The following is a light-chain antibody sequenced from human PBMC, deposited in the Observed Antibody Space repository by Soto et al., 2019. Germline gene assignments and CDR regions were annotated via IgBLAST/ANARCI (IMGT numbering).Light chain of an antibody. J-gene: IGLJ1*01. CDR2: EVS. V-gene: IGLV2-8*01. CDR3: NSYTSSSTHV. Sequence: QSVLTQPPSASGSPGQSVTISCTGTSSDVGGYNYVSWYQQHPGKAPKLMICEVSKRPSGVPDRFSGSKSGNAASLTVSGLQAEDEADYYCNSYTSSSTHVFGTGTKVTVL. CDR1: SSDVGGYNY.